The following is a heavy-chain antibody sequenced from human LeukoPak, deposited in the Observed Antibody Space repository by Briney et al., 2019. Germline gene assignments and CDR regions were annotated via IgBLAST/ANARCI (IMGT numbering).Heavy chain of an antibody. Sequence: GASVKVSCKASGYTFTGYYMHWVRQAPGQGLEWMGWINPNSGGTNYAQKFQGRVTMTRDTSISTAYMELSRLRSDDTAVYYCARDPTAGSPSFHYWGQGTLVTVSS. J-gene: IGHJ4*02. CDR2: INPNSGGT. V-gene: IGHV1-2*02. CDR3: ARDPTAGSPSFHY. CDR1: GYTFTGYY.